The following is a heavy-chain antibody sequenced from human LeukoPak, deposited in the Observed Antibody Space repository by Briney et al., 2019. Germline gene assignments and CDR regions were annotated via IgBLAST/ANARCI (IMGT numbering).Heavy chain of an antibody. J-gene: IGHJ3*02. CDR1: GFRFNTYW. Sequence: GGSLRLSCAASGFRFNTYWMSWVRQAPGKGLEWVANIKQDGNEKYYADSVKGRFTISRENAKNSLYLQMNSLRAEDTALYYCAKGVRITMVRGAFDIWGQGTMVTVSS. CDR3: AKGVRITMVRGAFDI. CDR2: IKQDGNEK. D-gene: IGHD3-10*01. V-gene: IGHV3-7*03.